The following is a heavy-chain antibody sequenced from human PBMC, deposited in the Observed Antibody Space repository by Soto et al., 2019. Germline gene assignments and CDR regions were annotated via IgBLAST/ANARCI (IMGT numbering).Heavy chain of an antibody. V-gene: IGHV1-18*01. CDR3: ARDNRRIAARYFDY. CDR1: GYTFTSYG. CDR2: ISAYNGNT. J-gene: IGHJ4*02. Sequence: ASVKVSCKASGYTFTSYGISWVRQAPGQGLEWMGWISAYNGNTNYAQKLQGRVTMTTDTSTSTAYMELRSLRSDDAAVYYCARDNRRIAARYFDYWGQGTLVTVSS. D-gene: IGHD6-6*01.